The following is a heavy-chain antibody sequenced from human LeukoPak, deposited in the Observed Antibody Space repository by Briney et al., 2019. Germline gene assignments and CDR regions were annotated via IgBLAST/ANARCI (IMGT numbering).Heavy chain of an antibody. D-gene: IGHD6-6*01. Sequence: SETLSLTCTVSGGSISSYYWSWIRQPAGKGLEWVGRIYTSGSTNYNPSLKSRVTMSVDTSKNQFSLKLSSVTAADTAVYYCARRLQQLVHGHYYYGMDVWGQGTTVTVSS. J-gene: IGHJ6*02. V-gene: IGHV4-4*07. CDR3: ARRLQQLVHGHYYYGMDV. CDR1: GGSISSYY. CDR2: IYTSGST.